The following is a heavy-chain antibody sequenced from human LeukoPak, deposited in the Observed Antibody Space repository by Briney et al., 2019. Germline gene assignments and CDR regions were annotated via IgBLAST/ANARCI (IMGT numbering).Heavy chain of an antibody. CDR1: GFTFSSYG. Sequence: GGSLRLSCAASGFTFSSYGMHWVRQAPGKGLEWVAVISYDGSNKYYADSVKGRFTISRDNSKNTLYLQMNSLRVEDTAVYFCARGNAVAWELLDHWGQGTLVTVSS. D-gene: IGHD1-7*01. CDR2: ISYDGSNK. V-gene: IGHV3-30*03. CDR3: ARGNAVAWELLDH. J-gene: IGHJ4*02.